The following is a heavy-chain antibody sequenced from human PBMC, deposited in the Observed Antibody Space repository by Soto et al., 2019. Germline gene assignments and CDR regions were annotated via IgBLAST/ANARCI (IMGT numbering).Heavy chain of an antibody. V-gene: IGHV4-31*03. CDR3: ARDHRVVGSLLYYYGMDV. D-gene: IGHD2-15*01. Sequence: PSETLSLTCTVSGGSISSGGYYWSWIRQHPGKGLEWIGYIYYSGSTYYNPSLKSRVTISVDTSKNQFSLKLSSVTAADTAVYYCARDHRVVGSLLYYYGMDVWGQGTTVTVS. CDR1: GGSISSGGYY. CDR2: IYYSGST. J-gene: IGHJ6*02.